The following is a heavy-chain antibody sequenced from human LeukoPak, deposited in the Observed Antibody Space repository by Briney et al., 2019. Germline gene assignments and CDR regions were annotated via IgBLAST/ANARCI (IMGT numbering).Heavy chain of an antibody. CDR3: VRDRNDFWSGFLY. V-gene: IGHV1-2*02. CDR1: GYTFTDYY. D-gene: IGHD3-3*01. Sequence: ASVKVSCKACGYTFTDYYFHWVRQAPGQGLEWMGWINPDSGGTDYADKFKGRVTLTRDRTISTVYMEMTSLRSDDTAIYYCVRDRNDFWSGFLYWGQGTLVTVSS. CDR2: INPDSGGT. J-gene: IGHJ4*02.